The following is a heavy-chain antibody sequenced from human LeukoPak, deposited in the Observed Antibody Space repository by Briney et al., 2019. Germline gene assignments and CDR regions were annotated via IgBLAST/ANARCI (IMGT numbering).Heavy chain of an antibody. J-gene: IGHJ4*02. Sequence: ASVKVSCKASGYTFTSHYMHWVRQAPGQGLEWMGWISAYNGNTNYAQKLQGRVTMTTDTSTSTAYMELRSLRSDDTAVYYCARSHYYDSSGYYLFDYWGQGTLVTVSS. CDR2: ISAYNGNT. D-gene: IGHD3-22*01. CDR1: GYTFTSHY. CDR3: ARSHYYDSSGYYLFDY. V-gene: IGHV1-18*04.